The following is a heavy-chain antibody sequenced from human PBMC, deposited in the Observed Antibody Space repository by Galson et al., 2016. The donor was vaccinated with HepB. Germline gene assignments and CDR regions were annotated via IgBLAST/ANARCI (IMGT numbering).Heavy chain of an antibody. J-gene: IGHJ6*02. CDR3: ARDRYDILTGYYHGMDV. CDR2: ISSSRSTI. Sequence: SLRLSCAASGLILSTQSMNWVRQAPGKGLEWVSYISSSRSTIYYADSVKGRFTISRDNAQHSVHLQMNSLRAEDTAVYYCARDRYDILTGYYHGMDVWGQGTTVIVSS. V-gene: IGHV3-48*04. D-gene: IGHD3-9*01. CDR1: GLILSTQS.